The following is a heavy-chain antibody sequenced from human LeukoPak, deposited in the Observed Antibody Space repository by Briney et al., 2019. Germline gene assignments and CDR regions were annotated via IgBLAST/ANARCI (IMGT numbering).Heavy chain of an antibody. Sequence: SETLSFTCTVSGGSFSSSSYYWGWIRQPPGKGLEWIGSFYYSGSTYYNPSLKSRVTISVDTSKNQFSLKLSSVTAADTAIYYCARIDGGHHLSPFDYWGQGTLVTVSS. CDR2: FYYSGST. J-gene: IGHJ4*02. CDR1: GGSFSSSSYY. CDR3: ARIDGGHHLSPFDY. D-gene: IGHD4-23*01. V-gene: IGHV4-39*01.